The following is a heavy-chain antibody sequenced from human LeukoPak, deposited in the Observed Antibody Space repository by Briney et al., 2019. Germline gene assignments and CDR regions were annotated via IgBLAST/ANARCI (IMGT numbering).Heavy chain of an antibody. Sequence: SQTLSLTCTVSGGSISSGSYYWSWIRQPAGKGLEWIGRIYTSGSTNYNPSLKSRVTISVDTSKNQFSLKLSSVTVADTAVYYCARDRPSLGAFDIWGPGTTVSVSS. CDR1: GGSISSGSYY. V-gene: IGHV4-61*02. CDR3: ARDRPSLGAFDI. J-gene: IGHJ3*02. D-gene: IGHD3-16*01. CDR2: IYTSGST.